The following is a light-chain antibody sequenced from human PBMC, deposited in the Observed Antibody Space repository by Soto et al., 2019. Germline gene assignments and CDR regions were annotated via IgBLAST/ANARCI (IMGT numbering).Light chain of an antibody. V-gene: IGLV1-44*01. CDR3: AALDDSLNGVV. Sequence: QSALTQPPSASGTPGQRVTISCSGSISNIGGNPVNWYQQLPGTAPKLLMYTNNQRPSGVPDRFSGSKSGTSASLAISGLQSEDEADYYCAALDDSLNGVVFGGGTKLTVL. CDR1: ISNIGGNP. CDR2: TNN. J-gene: IGLJ2*01.